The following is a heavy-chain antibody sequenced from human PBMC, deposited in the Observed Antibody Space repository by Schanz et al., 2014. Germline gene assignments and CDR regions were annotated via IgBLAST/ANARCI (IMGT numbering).Heavy chain of an antibody. J-gene: IGHJ3*01. CDR1: GFTFSSYA. D-gene: IGHD4-17*01. Sequence: VHLVESGGGVVQPGRSLRLSCAASGFTFSSYAMHWVRQAPGKGLEWVGRIKSKVDGGTTDNAAPVQGRFTISRDDSKNTLHLQMNSLKTEDTAVYYCSTDLTAVDYDAIGLWGQGTMVTVSS. V-gene: IGHV3-15*01. CDR3: STDLTAVDYDAIGL. CDR2: IKSKVDGGTT.